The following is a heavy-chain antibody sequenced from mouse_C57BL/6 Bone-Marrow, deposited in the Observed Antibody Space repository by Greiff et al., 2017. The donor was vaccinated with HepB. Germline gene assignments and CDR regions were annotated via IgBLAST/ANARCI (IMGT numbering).Heavy chain of an antibody. J-gene: IGHJ4*01. CDR2: ISSGSSTI. Sequence: EVKLMESGGGLVKPGGSLKLSCAASGFTFSDYGMHWVRQAPEKGLEWVAYISSGSSTIYYADTVKGRFTISRDNAKNTLFLQMTSLRSEDTAMYYCATSSFYYGSSYVYAMDYWGQGTSVTVSS. D-gene: IGHD1-1*01. CDR1: GFTFSDYG. V-gene: IGHV5-17*01. CDR3: ATSSFYYGSSYVYAMDY.